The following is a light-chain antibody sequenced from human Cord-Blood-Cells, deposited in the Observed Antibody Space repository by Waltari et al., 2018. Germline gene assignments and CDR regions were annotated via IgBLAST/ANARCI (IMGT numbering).Light chain of an antibody. CDR3: QQSYSTPIT. CDR2: AAS. V-gene: IGKV1-39*01. CDR1: QSISSY. Sequence: DIQMTQSPSSLSASVGDRVTITCRASQSISSYLNWYQKKPGKAPKLLIYAASSLQSGVPSMFSGSVSGTDFTLTISSLQPEDFATYYCQQSYSTPITFGQGTRLEIK. J-gene: IGKJ5*01.